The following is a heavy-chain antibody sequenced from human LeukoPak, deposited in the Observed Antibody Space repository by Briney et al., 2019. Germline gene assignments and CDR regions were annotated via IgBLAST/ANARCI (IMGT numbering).Heavy chain of an antibody. V-gene: IGHV3-21*04. CDR1: GLTFSTYW. D-gene: IGHD6-19*01. CDR2: ISSGSRYI. J-gene: IGHJ4*02. Sequence: GGSLRLSCAASGLTFSTYWMSWVRQGPGKGLEWVSSISSGSRYIYYADSVKGGFTISRDNAKDSLYLQMSSLGAEDTAVYYCTRTHINGWCFDSWGQGTLVTVSS. CDR3: TRTHINGWCFDS.